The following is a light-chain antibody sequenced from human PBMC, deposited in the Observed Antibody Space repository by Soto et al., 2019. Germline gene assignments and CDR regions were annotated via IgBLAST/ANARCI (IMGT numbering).Light chain of an antibody. CDR1: QSVSSN. Sequence: EIVMTQSPATLSVSPGERATLSCRASQSVSSNLAWYQQKPGQAPRLLIYGASTRATGITARFSGSGSGTEFTLTIGSLQSEDFAVYYCQQYNNWPWAFGQGTKGEIK. V-gene: IGKV3-15*01. J-gene: IGKJ1*01. CDR2: GAS. CDR3: QQYNNWPWA.